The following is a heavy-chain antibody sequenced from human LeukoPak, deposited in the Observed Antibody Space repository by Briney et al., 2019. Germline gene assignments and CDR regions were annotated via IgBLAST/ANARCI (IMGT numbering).Heavy chain of an antibody. Sequence: GGSLRLSCAASGFTFSSYAMTWVRQAPGKGLEWVANMKQDGREQYYVDSVKGRFTISRDNAKNSVYLQMNSLRDEDTAVYYCARGGGSGRWGSAFDMWGQGTMVTVSS. CDR3: ARGGGSGRWGSAFDM. D-gene: IGHD6-19*01. V-gene: IGHV3-7*01. CDR2: MKQDGREQ. CDR1: GFTFSSYA. J-gene: IGHJ3*02.